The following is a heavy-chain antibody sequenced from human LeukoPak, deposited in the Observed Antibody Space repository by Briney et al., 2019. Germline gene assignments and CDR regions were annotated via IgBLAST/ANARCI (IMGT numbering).Heavy chain of an antibody. J-gene: IGHJ4*02. Sequence: GGSLRLSCAASGFTFSRHGMYWVRQAPGKGLEWVAVISYDGSNKYYADSVKGRFTISRDNSKNMLYLQMNSLRVEDTAVYYCAKDGPPYYYDSSGLLDYWGQGTLVTVSS. CDR2: ISYDGSNK. V-gene: IGHV3-30*18. CDR3: AKDGPPYYYDSSGLLDY. D-gene: IGHD3-22*01. CDR1: GFTFSRHG.